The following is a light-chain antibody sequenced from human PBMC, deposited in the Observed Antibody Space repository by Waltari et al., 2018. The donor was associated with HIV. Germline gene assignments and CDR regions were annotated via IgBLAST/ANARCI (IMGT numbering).Light chain of an antibody. V-gene: IGLV3-1*01. Sequence: SYELTQPPSVSVSPGQTASITCSGDQLGAKVVCWYQQRPGQPPVLVMYQDSKRPSGIPERFSGSNSGNTATLTITGTQSMDEADYYCQAWDRSVVFGGGTKLTVL. J-gene: IGLJ2*01. CDR2: QDS. CDR3: QAWDRSVV. CDR1: QLGAKV.